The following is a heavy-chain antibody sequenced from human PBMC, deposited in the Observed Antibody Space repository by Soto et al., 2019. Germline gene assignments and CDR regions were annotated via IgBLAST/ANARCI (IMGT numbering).Heavy chain of an antibody. Sequence: GGSVRLSCAASGITLRNYAMSWVRQAPGKGLEWVSGISGGGAGSTYYADSVKGRFTISRDNAKNSLYLQMNSLRAEDTAVYYCARAGYCSGGSCSAPLDYWGQGTLVTVSS. J-gene: IGHJ4*02. CDR3: ARAGYCSGGSCSAPLDY. CDR2: ISGGGAGST. V-gene: IGHV3-23*01. D-gene: IGHD2-15*01. CDR1: GITLRNYA.